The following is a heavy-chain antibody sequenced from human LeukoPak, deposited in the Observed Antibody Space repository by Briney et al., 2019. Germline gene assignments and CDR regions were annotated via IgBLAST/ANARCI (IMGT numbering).Heavy chain of an antibody. J-gene: IGHJ4*02. CDR2: INPSDGST. CDR1: GYTFTSYY. CDR3: ARYYYDSSGYYSGFDY. D-gene: IGHD3-22*01. V-gene: IGHV1-46*03. Sequence: APVKVSCKASGYTFTSYYMHWVRQAPGQGLEWMGIINPSDGSTSYAQKFQGRVTMTRDTSTSTVYMELSSLRSEDTAVYYCARYYYDSSGYYSGFDYWGQGTLVTVSS.